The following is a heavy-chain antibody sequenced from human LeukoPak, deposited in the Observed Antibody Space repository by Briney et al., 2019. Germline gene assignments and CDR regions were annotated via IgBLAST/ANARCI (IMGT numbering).Heavy chain of an antibody. Sequence: SETLSLTCTISGGSISSGGYYWSWIRQHPGKGLEWIGYIYYSGSTYYNPSLKSRVTISVDTSKNQFSLKLSSVTAADTAVYYCARVRAFGFDYWGQGTLVTVSS. CDR2: IYYSGST. CDR1: GGSISSGGYY. D-gene: IGHD3-16*01. V-gene: IGHV4-31*03. CDR3: ARVRAFGFDY. J-gene: IGHJ4*02.